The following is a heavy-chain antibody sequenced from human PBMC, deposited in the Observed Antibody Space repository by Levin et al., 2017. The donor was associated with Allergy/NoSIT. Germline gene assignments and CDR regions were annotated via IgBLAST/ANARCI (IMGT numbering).Heavy chain of an antibody. CDR2: ISGSGERT. V-gene: IGHV3-23*01. CDR3: VKDPTD. J-gene: IGHJ4*02. CDR1: GFTFSGYA. Sequence: SCAASGFTFSGYAMNWVRQAPGKGLEWVSGISGSGERTFYADSVKDRFIISRDNSKNTLDLQMSSLGVEDTALYYCVKDPTDWGQGTLVTVSS.